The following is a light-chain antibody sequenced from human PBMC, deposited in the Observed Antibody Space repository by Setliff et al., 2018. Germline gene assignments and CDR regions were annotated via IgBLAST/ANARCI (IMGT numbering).Light chain of an antibody. J-gene: IGLJ1*01. CDR1: SSKIGSNT. CDR2: RNN. V-gene: IGLV1-44*01. CDR3: AAWDDSLNGLYV. Sequence: QSVLTQPPSASGTPGQRVTISCSGSSSKIGSNTVDWYQQLPGTAPKLLIYRNNQRPSGVPDRFSGSKSGTSASLAISGLQSEDEADYYCAAWDDSLNGLYVFGTGTKVTVL.